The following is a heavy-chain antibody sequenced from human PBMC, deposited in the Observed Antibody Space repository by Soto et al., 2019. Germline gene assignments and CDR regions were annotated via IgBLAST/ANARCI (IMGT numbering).Heavy chain of an antibody. Sequence: ASVKVSRKASGYTFPYYHVHWVRQPPGQGLEWMGIINPNGGDTSYAHKFQDRVTLTRETSTSTVAVEISSQRADDAALCYFARVPYSSGLLFYFDYRGQGTLVTVSS. CDR2: INPNGGDT. CDR1: GYTFPYYH. J-gene: IGHJ4*02. D-gene: IGHD5-18*01. CDR3: ARVPYSSGLLFYFDY. V-gene: IGHV1-46*01.